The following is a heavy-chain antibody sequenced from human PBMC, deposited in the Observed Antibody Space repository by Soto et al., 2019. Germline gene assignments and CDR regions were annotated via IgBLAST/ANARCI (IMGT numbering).Heavy chain of an antibody. CDR3: ARARITMVRAVIKYNMDV. D-gene: IGHD3-10*01. CDR2: IYNSGST. CDR1: GGSISSYY. Sequence: SETLSLTCTVSGGSISSYYWSWIRRPPGKGLEWIGYIYNSGSTHSNPSLQSRVTISVDTSKNQFSLKLSSVTAADTGIYCCARARITMVRAVIKYNMDVWGQGTTVTVSS. J-gene: IGHJ6*02. V-gene: IGHV4-59*01.